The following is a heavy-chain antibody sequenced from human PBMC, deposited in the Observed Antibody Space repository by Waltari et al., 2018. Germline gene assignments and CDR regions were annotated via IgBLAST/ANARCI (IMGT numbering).Heavy chain of an antibody. CDR1: GFTFSSFD. CDR3: ASDPDYGDYG. Sequence: EVQLVESGGGLVQPGGSLRLSCAASGFTFSSFDMTWVRQAPGKGLEWVSYISSSGSTIYYADSVKGRFTISRDNAKNSLYLQMNSLRAEDTAVYYCASDPDYGDYGWGQGTLVTVSS. CDR2: ISSSGSTI. V-gene: IGHV3-48*03. J-gene: IGHJ4*02. D-gene: IGHD4-17*01.